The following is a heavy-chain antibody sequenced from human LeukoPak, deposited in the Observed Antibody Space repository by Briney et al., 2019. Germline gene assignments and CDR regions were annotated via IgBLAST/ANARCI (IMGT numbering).Heavy chain of an antibody. CDR1: GGSISSSNW. Sequence: PSGTLSLTCAVSGGSISSSNWWSWVRQPPGKGLEWIGEIYHSGSTNYNPSLKSRVTISVDTSKNQFSLKLSSVTAADTAVYYCARGVVFHSSGWYNDYWGQGTLVTVSS. J-gene: IGHJ4*02. V-gene: IGHV4-4*02. CDR2: IYHSGST. CDR3: ARGVVFHSSGWYNDY. D-gene: IGHD6-19*01.